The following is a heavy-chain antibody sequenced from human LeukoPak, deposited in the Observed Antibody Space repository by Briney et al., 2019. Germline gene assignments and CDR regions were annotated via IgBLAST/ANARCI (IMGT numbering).Heavy chain of an antibody. D-gene: IGHD3-10*01. J-gene: IGHJ4*02. CDR1: GFTFSSYA. V-gene: IGHV3-23*01. CDR2: ISGSGGST. CDR3: AMGLWFGECLFDY. Sequence: GGSLRLSCAASGFTFSSYAMSWVRQAPGKGLEWVSAISGSGGSTYYADSVKGRFTTSRDNSKNTLYLQMNSLRAEDTAVYYCAMGLWFGECLFDYWGQGTLVTVSS.